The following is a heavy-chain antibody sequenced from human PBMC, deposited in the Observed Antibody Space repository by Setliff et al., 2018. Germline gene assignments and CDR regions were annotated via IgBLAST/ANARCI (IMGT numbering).Heavy chain of an antibody. CDR3: ARDDDSSGYYSYYYMDV. Sequence: GGSLRLSCAASGFTVSSNEMSWVRQAPGKGLEWVADIRHDGTTIYYMDSVKGRFTISRDNAKNSLYLQMNSLRAEDTAVYYCARDDDSSGYYSYYYMDVWGKGTTVTVSS. J-gene: IGHJ6*03. CDR1: GFTVSSNE. D-gene: IGHD3-22*01. V-gene: IGHV3-7*03. CDR2: IRHDGTTI.